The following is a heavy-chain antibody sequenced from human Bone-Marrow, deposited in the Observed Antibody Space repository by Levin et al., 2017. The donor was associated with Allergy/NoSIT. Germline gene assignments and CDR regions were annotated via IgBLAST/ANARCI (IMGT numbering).Heavy chain of an antibody. CDR1: GYSVTDYY. CDR2: ILPNSGDT. D-gene: IGHD3-9*01. Sequence: ASVKVSCKASGYSVTDYYIHWIRQAPGQGLEWMGWILPNSGDTNYAQMFRGRVTMTRDSSISTAYLELSSLRSDDTAVYYCATPSYHDTLTSYFDRRGYYLDYWGQGTLVSVSS. J-gene: IGHJ4*02. CDR3: ATPSYHDTLTSYFDRRGYYLDY. V-gene: IGHV1-2*02.